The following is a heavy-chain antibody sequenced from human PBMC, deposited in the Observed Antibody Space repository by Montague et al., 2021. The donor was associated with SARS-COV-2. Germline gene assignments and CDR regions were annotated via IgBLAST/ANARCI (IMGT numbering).Heavy chain of an antibody. CDR1: GGSISGYY. D-gene: IGHD3-22*01. CDR2: IYHSGNT. J-gene: IGHJ3*02. V-gene: IGHV4-59*08. CDR3: ARQYYDSSGEDAFDI. Sequence: SETLSLTCSVSGGSISGYYWSWIRQPPGKGLEWIGYIYHSGNTNYNPSLKSRVSISVDTSKNQFSLKLSSVTAADTAVYYCARQYYDSSGEDAFDIWGQGTMVTVSS.